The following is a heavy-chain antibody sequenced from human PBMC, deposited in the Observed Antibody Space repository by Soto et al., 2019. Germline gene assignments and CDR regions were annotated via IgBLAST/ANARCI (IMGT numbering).Heavy chain of an antibody. Sequence: NPSETLSLTCTVSGGSISSYYWSWIRQPPGKRLEWIGYMYYSGSTNYNPSLKSRVSISVDTSKNQFSLKLYSVTAADTAVYYCARDRAPVAGTNYYYYYGMDVWGQGTTVTVSS. CDR1: GGSISSYY. CDR3: ARDRAPVAGTNYYYYYGMDV. V-gene: IGHV4-59*01. D-gene: IGHD6-19*01. J-gene: IGHJ6*02. CDR2: MYYSGST.